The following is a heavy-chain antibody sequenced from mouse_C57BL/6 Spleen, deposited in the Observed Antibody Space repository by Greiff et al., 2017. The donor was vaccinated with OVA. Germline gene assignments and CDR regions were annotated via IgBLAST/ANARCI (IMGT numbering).Heavy chain of an antibody. J-gene: IGHJ2*01. CDR1: GYTFTDYN. CDR3: ARYYGRVLDY. CDR2: INPNNGGT. D-gene: IGHD1-1*01. V-gene: IGHV1-22*01. Sequence: VQLKESGPELVKPGASVKMSCKASGYTFTDYNMHWVKQSHGKSLEWIGYINPNNGGTSYNQKFKGKATLTVNKSSSTAYMELRSLTSEDSAVYYCARYYGRVLDYWGQGTTLTVSS.